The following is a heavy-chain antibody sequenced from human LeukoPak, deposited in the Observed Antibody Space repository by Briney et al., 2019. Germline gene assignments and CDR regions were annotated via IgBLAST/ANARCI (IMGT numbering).Heavy chain of an antibody. J-gene: IGHJ4*02. Sequence: GGSLRLSCVDSGFTYNNIWMSWVRQAPGKGLEWVSYISSSGSTIYYADSVKGRFTISRDNAKNSLYLQMNSLRAEDTAVYYCARAYSRLLILDYWGQGTLVTVSS. CDR2: ISSSGSTI. D-gene: IGHD4-11*01. V-gene: IGHV3-11*04. CDR3: ARAYSRLLILDY. CDR1: GFTYNNIW.